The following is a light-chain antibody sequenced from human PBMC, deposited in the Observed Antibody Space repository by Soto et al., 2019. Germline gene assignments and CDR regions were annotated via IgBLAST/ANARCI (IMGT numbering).Light chain of an antibody. CDR1: QSINTN. J-gene: IGKJ5*01. CDR3: QQSYTTPLP. V-gene: IGKV1-39*01. CDR2: TAS. Sequence: DIQLTQSPPSLSAPVGDRVALACRASQSINTNLNWYQQKPGSPPKLLTHTASTLQSGVPSRFSGSGSGTDFTLTITTLQPEDFATYYCQQSYTTPLPVGPGTRLESK.